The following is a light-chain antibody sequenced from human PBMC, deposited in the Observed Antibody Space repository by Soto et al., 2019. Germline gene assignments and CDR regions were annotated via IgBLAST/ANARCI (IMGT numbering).Light chain of an antibody. V-gene: IGKV3-20*01. J-gene: IGKJ3*01. CDR2: GAS. CDR3: QHYHTSPFT. Sequence: EIVLAQSPGTLSVSPGERATLSCRASEHVSSTSLAWYQQRPGQAPRLLIYGASTRATGIPDRFSGRGSGTEYTRTISRLEPEDFAVYYCQHYHTSPFTFGPGTKVEI. CDR1: EHVSSTS.